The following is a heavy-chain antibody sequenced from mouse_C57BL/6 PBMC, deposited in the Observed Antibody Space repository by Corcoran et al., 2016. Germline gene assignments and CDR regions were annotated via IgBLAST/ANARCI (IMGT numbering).Heavy chain of an antibody. D-gene: IGHD2-4*01. J-gene: IGHJ2*01. CDR1: GYTFTSYF. CDR2: TYPGSGNI. CDR3: ARTHYDYQEGIFDY. V-gene: IGHV1-66*01. Sequence: QVQLQQAGPELVKPGSSVKISCKASGYTFTSYFIIWVTQRPGQGLEWIGWTYPGSGNIKYNEKFKGKATLTADTSSSTAYMQLRSLTSEDSAVYYCARTHYDYQEGIFDYWGQGTTLTVSS.